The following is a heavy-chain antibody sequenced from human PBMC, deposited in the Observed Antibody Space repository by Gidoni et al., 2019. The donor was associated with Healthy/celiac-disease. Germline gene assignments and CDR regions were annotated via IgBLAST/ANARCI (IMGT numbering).Heavy chain of an antibody. CDR2: IYYCGST. D-gene: IGHD3-3*01. CDR3: ASGIWSGYYKYYYYYGMDV. V-gene: IGHV4-39*01. Sequence: QLQLQESGPGLVKPSETLSLTCTVSGGSISSSSYSWGWISQPPGKGLEWIVSIYYCGSTYYNPSLKRRVTISVDTSKNQFSLKLSSVTAADTAVYYCASGIWSGYYKYYYYYGMDVWGQGTTVTVSS. CDR1: GGSISSSSYS. J-gene: IGHJ6*02.